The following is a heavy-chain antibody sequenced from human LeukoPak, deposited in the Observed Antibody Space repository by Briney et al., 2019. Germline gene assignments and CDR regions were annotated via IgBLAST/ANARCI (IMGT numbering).Heavy chain of an antibody. CDR3: AKPVCSGGSCSYYFDY. J-gene: IGHJ4*02. Sequence: GGSLRLSCAASGFTFSSYAMSWVRQAPGKGLEWVSAISGSGGSTYYADSVKGRFTISRDNSKNTLYLQMNSLRAEDTAVYYCAKPVCSGGSCSYYFDYWGQGTLVTVSS. V-gene: IGHV3-23*01. D-gene: IGHD2-15*01. CDR1: GFTFSSYA. CDR2: ISGSGGST.